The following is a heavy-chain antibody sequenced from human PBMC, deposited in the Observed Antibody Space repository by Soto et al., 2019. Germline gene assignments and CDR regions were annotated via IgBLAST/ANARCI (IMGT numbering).Heavy chain of an antibody. D-gene: IGHD3-10*01. Sequence: QAQLVQSGPEVKKPGASVKVSCRASGYTFTNYYIHWVRQPPGQGPEWMGTINPSGAGASSAQNFQGRVTMTRDTSTSTVYMELNNLRSDDAAVYYCARALRPTDADHGGPMVPTAWFDPWGQGTLVTVSS. J-gene: IGHJ5*02. V-gene: IGHV1-46*01. CDR2: INPSGAGA. CDR1: GYTFTNYY. CDR3: ARALRPTDADHGGPMVPTAWFDP.